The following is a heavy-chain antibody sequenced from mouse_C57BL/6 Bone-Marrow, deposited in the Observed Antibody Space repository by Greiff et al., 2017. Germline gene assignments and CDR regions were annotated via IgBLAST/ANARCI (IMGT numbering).Heavy chain of an antibody. CDR2: IDPSDSYT. D-gene: IGHD2-2*01. J-gene: IGHJ3*01. Sequence: VQLQQPGAELVMPGASVKLSCKASGYTFTSYWMHWVKQSPGQGLEWIGEIDPSDSYTNYNQKFKGKSTLTVDKSSSTAYMQLSSLTSEDSSVYYCALSTMVTSFAYWGQGTLVTVS. V-gene: IGHV1-69*01. CDR1: GYTFTSYW. CDR3: ALSTMVTSFAY.